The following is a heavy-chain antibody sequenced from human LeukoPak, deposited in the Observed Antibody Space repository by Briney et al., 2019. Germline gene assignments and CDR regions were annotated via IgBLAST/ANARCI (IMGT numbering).Heavy chain of an antibody. CDR3: AKGRRGYCSSTSCSPFDY. D-gene: IGHD2-2*01. CDR2: ISGSGGST. CDR1: GFTFSSYA. V-gene: IGHV3-23*01. Sequence: PGGSLRLSCAASGFTFSSYAMSWVRQAPGKGLEWVSAISGSGGSTYYADSVKGRFTISRDNSKNTLYLQMNSLRAEDTAVYYCAKGRRGYCSSTSCSPFDYWGQGTLVTVSS. J-gene: IGHJ4*02.